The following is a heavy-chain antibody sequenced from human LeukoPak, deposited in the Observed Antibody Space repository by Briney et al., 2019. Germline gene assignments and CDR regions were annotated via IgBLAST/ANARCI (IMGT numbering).Heavy chain of an antibody. J-gene: IGHJ4*02. V-gene: IGHV3-7*01. D-gene: IGHD3-16*01. Sequence: GGSLRLSCAASGFTFSSFGMHWVRQAPGKGLEWVANIKPDGSEKYYVDSVKGRLTISRDNAKNSVYLQMKSLRAEDTAVYYCARDKFGGTDYWGQGTLVTVSS. CDR2: IKPDGSEK. CDR3: ARDKFGGTDY. CDR1: GFTFSSFG.